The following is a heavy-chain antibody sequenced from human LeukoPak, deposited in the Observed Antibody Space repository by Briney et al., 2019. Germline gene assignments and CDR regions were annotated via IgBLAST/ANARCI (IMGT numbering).Heavy chain of an antibody. J-gene: IGHJ4*02. D-gene: IGHD4-17*01. Sequence: SETLSPTCNVSGDFITSGTYYWNWIRQPAGKGLEWIGRIYIGGSTNYNPSLKSRVTISLDKSQNQFSLKLTSVTAADTAVYYCATHYGDSYFGFWGQGTLVTVSS. CDR2: IYIGGST. V-gene: IGHV4-61*02. CDR1: GDFITSGTYY. CDR3: ATHYGDSYFGF.